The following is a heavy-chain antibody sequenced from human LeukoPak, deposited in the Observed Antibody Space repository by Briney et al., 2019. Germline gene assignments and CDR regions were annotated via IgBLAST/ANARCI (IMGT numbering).Heavy chain of an antibody. CDR1: GFTFSSYW. D-gene: IGHD1-1*01. V-gene: IGHV3-7*01. J-gene: IGHJ4*02. CDR3: KSGGAAPGSFDY. CDR2: IKYDGNEE. Sequence: GGSLRLSCEASGFTFSSYWMSWMRQAPGKGLEWVANIKYDGNEEYYVDSVKGRFTISRDNAKNSLYLQLNSLRVEDTAVYYCKSGGAAPGSFDYWGQVTLVTVSP.